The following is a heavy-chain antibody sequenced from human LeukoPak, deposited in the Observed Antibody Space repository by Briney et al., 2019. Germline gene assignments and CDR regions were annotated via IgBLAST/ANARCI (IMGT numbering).Heavy chain of an antibody. CDR1: GGSFGVYY. D-gene: IGHD6-13*01. J-gene: IGHJ4*02. Sequence: PSETLSLTCAMYGGSFGVYYWSWIRQPPGKGLEWIGEINHGGRTNYNPSLKGRVTISVDTSKTQFSLKLSSVTAADTAMYYCTSLSSSWAGNHYWGQGTLVTVSS. V-gene: IGHV4-34*01. CDR2: INHGGRT. CDR3: TSLSSSWAGNHY.